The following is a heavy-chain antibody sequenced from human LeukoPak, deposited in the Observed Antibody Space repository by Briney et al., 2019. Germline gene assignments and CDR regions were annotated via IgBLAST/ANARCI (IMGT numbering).Heavy chain of an antibody. CDR2: ISGSGGST. V-gene: IGHV3-23*01. CDR1: GFTFSSYA. D-gene: IGHD3-10*01. Sequence: GGSLRLSCAASGFTFSSYAMSWVRQAPGKGLEWVSAISGSGGSTYYADSVKGRFTISRNNSKNTLYLQMTSLRAEDTAVYYCAENSDRVFLGEDYCGEGTLFTVSS. CDR3: AENSDRVFLGEDY. J-gene: IGHJ4*02.